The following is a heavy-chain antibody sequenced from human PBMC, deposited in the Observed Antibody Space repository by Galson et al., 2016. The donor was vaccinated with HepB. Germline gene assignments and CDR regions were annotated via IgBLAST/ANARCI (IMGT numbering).Heavy chain of an antibody. CDR1: GFIFRSYW. CDR3: ARVMWGTGPRMDV. J-gene: IGHJ6*02. CDR2: LNNDGSST. D-gene: IGHD1-1*01. V-gene: IGHV3-74*01. Sequence: SLRLSCAASGFIFRSYWMHWVRQAPGKGLVWVSRLNNDGSSTSYADSVKGRFTISRDNAKNTMYLQMNSLTAEDTAVYYCARVMWGTGPRMDVWGQGTTVTVSS.